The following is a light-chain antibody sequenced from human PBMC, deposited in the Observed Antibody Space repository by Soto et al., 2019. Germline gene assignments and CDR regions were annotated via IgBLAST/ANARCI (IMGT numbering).Light chain of an antibody. CDR3: CSYAGTYTQWV. V-gene: IGLV2-11*01. CDR2: DVN. Sequence: QSVLTQPRSVSGSPGQSVTISCTGTSSDFGGYNYVSWYQHHPGKAPKLVIYDVNKRPSGVPDRFSGSKSGNTASLTVSGLQAEDEADYSCCSYAGTYTQWVFGGGTKVTVL. J-gene: IGLJ3*02. CDR1: SSDFGGYNY.